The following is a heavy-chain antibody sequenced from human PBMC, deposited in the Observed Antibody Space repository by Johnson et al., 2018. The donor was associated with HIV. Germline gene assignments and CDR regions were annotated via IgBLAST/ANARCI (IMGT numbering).Heavy chain of an antibody. Sequence: VQLVESGGGLVQPGGSLRLSCAASGFTFSSYAMSWVRQAPGKGLEWVSGIDWNGRRTAYADSVKGRCTISRDNDRNSLYLQVNNLRVEDTALYFCVRRDSGSMSFDVWGQGTMVTVSS. CDR3: VRRDSGSMSFDV. J-gene: IGHJ3*01. CDR2: IDWNGRRT. CDR1: GFTFSSYA. V-gene: IGHV3-20*04. D-gene: IGHD1-26*01.